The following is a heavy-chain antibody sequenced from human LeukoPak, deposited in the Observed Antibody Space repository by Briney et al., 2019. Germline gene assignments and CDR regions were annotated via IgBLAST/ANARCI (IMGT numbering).Heavy chain of an antibody. J-gene: IGHJ4*02. CDR1: GFTFSSFG. D-gene: IGHD6-13*01. CDR3: ARDRYSSMWSVFEY. V-gene: IGHV3-33*01. CDR2: IWYDGSTK. Sequence: GGSLRLSCAASGFTFSSFGMHWVRQSPGKGLEWVAVIWYDGSTKVYADSVKGRFAISRDNSRNTLYLQVNSLRAEDTAVYYCARDRYSSMWSVFEYWGQGALVTVSS.